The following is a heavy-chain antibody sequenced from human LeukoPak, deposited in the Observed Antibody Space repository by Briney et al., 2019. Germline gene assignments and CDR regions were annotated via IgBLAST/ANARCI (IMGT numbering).Heavy chain of an antibody. D-gene: IGHD3-3*01. CDR3: ARARREVLRFLEWPFDAFDI. CDR2: IYYSGST. V-gene: IGHV4-59*01. CDR1: GGSIRSYY. J-gene: IGHJ3*02. Sequence: SETLSLTCTVPGGSIRSYYWSWIRQPPGKGLEWIGYIYYSGSTNYNPSLKSRVTISVDTSKNQFSLKLSSVTAADTAVYYCARARREVLRFLEWPFDAFDIWGQGTMVTVSS.